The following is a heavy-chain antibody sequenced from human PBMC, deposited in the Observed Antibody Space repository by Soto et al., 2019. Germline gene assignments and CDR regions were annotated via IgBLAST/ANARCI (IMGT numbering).Heavy chain of an antibody. Sequence: SVKVSCKASGGTFSSYAISWVRQAPGQGLEWMGGIIPIFGTANYARKFQGRVTITADESTSTAYMELSSLRSEDTAVYYCASSQGHIVVVPAASLDYWGQGTLVTVSS. CDR2: IIPIFGTA. V-gene: IGHV1-69*13. D-gene: IGHD2-2*01. CDR3: ASSQGHIVVVPAASLDY. CDR1: GGTFSSYA. J-gene: IGHJ4*02.